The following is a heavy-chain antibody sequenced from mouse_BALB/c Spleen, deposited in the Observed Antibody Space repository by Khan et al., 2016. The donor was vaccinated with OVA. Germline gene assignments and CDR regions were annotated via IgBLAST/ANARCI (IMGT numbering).Heavy chain of an antibody. D-gene: IGHD2-3*01. CDR1: GYSITSDYA. CDR3: ARDGSRDDYAMDY. V-gene: IGHV3-2*02. CDR2: ISSSGST. J-gene: IGHJ4*01. Sequence: EVQLQESGPGLVKPSQSLSLTCTVTGYSITSDYAWNWIRQFPGNKLEWMGYISSSGSTNYNPALKSRISISRDTSKNQFFLQLNSVTTEDTATCYGARDGSRDDYAMDYWGQGTSVTVSS.